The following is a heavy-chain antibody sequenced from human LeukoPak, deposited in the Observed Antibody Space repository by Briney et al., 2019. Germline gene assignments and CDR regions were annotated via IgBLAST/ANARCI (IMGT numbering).Heavy chain of an antibody. Sequence: GSLRLSRAASGFTFSSYSMNWVRQAPGKGLEWVSYISSSSSTIYYADSVKGRFTISRDNAKNSLYLQMNSLRAEDTAVYYCARDGGGTVTPGYYGMDVWGQGTTVTVSS. V-gene: IGHV3-48*01. CDR3: ARDGGGTVTPGYYGMDV. CDR1: GFTFSSYS. D-gene: IGHD4-11*01. J-gene: IGHJ6*02. CDR2: ISSSSSTI.